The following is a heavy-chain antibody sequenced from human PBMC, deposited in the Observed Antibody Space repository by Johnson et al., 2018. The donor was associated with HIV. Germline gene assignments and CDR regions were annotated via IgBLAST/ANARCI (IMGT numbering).Heavy chain of an antibody. CDR3: ARDGGIAATDAFDI. D-gene: IGHD6-13*01. V-gene: IGHV3-30*04. J-gene: IGHJ3*02. Sequence: QVQLVESGGGVVQPGRSLRLSCAASGFTFSSYAMHWVRQAPGKGLEWVAVISYDGSNKYYADSVKGRFTISRDNSKNTLYLQMNSLRAEDTAVYYCARDGGIAATDAFDIWGQGTRVTVSS. CDR1: GFTFSSYA. CDR2: ISYDGSNK.